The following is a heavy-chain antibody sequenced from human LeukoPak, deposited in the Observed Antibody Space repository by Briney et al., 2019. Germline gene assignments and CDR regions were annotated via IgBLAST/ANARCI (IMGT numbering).Heavy chain of an antibody. D-gene: IGHD3-22*01. Sequence: PGGSLRLSCAASGFTFDDYAMHWVRQAPGKGLEWVSGISWNSGSIGYADSVKGRFTISRDNAKNSLYLQMNGLRAEDMALYYCAKGYYYDSSGYSGPIDYWGQGTLVTVSS. CDR2: ISWNSGSI. J-gene: IGHJ4*02. CDR3: AKGYYYDSSGYSGPIDY. CDR1: GFTFDDYA. V-gene: IGHV3-9*03.